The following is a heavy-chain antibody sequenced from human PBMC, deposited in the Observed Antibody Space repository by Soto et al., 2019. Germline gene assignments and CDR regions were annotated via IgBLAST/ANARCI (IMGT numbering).Heavy chain of an antibody. CDR1: GGSISGFF. D-gene: IGHD3-16*01. Sequence: SETLSLTCAVSGGSISGFFWTWVRQPPGMPLEGLGHVSASGSTVYNPSLQSRLTLSLDVSKSRFSLELTSVTAADTATYFCARGGSTHYHYLQAVSGQGTTVTVSS. J-gene: IGHJ6*02. CDR2: VSASGST. CDR3: ARGGSTHYHYLQAV. V-gene: IGHV4-59*10.